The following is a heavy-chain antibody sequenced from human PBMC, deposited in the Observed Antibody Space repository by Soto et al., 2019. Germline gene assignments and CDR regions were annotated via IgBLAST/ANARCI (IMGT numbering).Heavy chain of an antibody. J-gene: IGHJ5*02. CDR1: GGSISSGGYY. Sequence: SETLSLTCTVSGGSISSGGYYWSWIRQHPGKGLEWIGYIYYSGSTYYNPSLKSRVTISVDTSKNQFSLKLSSVTAADTAVYYCARGSGSYHNWFDPWGQGTLVTVSS. CDR2: IYYSGST. V-gene: IGHV4-31*03. CDR3: ARGSGSYHNWFDP. D-gene: IGHD3-10*01.